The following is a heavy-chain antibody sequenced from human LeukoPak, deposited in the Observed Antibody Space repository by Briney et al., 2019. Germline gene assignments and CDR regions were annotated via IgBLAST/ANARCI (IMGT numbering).Heavy chain of an antibody. CDR3: AKVRIAVARGFDY. CDR2: ISGSGGST. CDR1: GFTFSSYN. V-gene: IGHV3-23*01. Sequence: GGSLRLSCAASGFTFSSYNMNWVRQAPGKGLEWVSAISGSGGSTYYADSVKGRFTISRDNSKNTLYLQMNSLRAEDTAVYYCAKVRIAVARGFDYWGQGTLVTVSS. J-gene: IGHJ4*02. D-gene: IGHD6-19*01.